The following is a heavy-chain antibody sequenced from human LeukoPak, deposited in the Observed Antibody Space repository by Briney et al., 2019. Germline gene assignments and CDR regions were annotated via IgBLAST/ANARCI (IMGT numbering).Heavy chain of an antibody. D-gene: IGHD3-22*01. V-gene: IGHV3-30-3*01. J-gene: IGHJ4*02. CDR3: AVNGRPFKRYYYDSSGYYAY. Sequence: GGYLRLSCAASGFTFSSYAMHWVRQAPGKGLEWVAVISYDGSNKYYADSVKGRFTISRDNSKNTLYLQMSSLRAEDTAVYYCAVNGRPFKRYYYDSSGYYAYWGQGTLVTVSS. CDR1: GFTFSSYA. CDR2: ISYDGSNK.